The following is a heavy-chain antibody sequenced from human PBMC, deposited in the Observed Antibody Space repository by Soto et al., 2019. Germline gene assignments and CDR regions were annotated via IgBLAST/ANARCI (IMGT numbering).Heavy chain of an antibody. CDR3: VKDKAVGATGY. D-gene: IGHD1-26*01. J-gene: IGHJ4*02. Sequence: EVQLVESGGGLVQPGGSLRLSCAASGFTVSSNYMSWVRQAPGKGLEWVAVIYSGGSTYYADSMKGRFIISRDHSENALVRQMSGRSAEDSAAGDCVKDKAVGATGYLGPGTLVIV. CDR2: IYSGGST. V-gene: IGHV3-66*01. CDR1: GFTVSSNY.